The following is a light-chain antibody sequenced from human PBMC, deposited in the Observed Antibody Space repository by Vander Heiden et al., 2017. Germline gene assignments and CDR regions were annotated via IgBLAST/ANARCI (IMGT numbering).Light chain of an antibody. V-gene: IGLV3-1*01. CDR2: RDS. Sequence: SYELTQPPSASVSPGQTASIPCSGDKLGDKYGCWYQQKPGQAPVLVIYRDSKRHSGIPERFSGSNSENTATLTISGTQAMDEADYYYQAWDSSTDGWVFGGGTKLTVL. J-gene: IGLJ3*02. CDR1: KLGDKY. CDR3: QAWDSSTDGWV.